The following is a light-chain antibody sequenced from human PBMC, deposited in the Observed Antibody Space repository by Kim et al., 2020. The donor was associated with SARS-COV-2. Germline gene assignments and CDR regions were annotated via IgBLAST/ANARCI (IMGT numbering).Light chain of an antibody. J-gene: IGKJ1*01. CDR3: QQANSFPRT. Sequence: DIHMTQSPSSVSASVGDRVTITCRASQDIIKWLAWYQQKPGKAPKLLIYAASSLQSGVPSRFSGSGSGTDFTLTISSLQAEDFATYYCQQANSFPRTFGQGTKVDIK. V-gene: IGKV1D-12*01. CDR1: QDIIKW. CDR2: AAS.